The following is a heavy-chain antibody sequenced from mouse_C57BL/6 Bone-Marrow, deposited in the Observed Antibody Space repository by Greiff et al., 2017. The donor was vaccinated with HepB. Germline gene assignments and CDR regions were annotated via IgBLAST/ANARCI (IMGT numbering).Heavy chain of an antibody. D-gene: IGHD2-4*01. Sequence: QVQLQQSGAELARPGASVKLSCKASGYTFTSYGISWVKQRTGQGLEWIGEIYPRSGNTYYNEKFKGKATLTADKSSSTAYMELRSLTSEDSAVYFCAKLPYDYAWCAYWGQGTLVTVSA. V-gene: IGHV1-81*01. CDR3: AKLPYDYAWCAY. CDR2: IYPRSGNT. J-gene: IGHJ3*01. CDR1: GYTFTSYG.